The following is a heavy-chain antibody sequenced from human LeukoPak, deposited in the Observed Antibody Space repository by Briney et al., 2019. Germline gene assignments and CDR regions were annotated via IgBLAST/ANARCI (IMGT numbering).Heavy chain of an antibody. CDR2: ISYDGSEK. V-gene: IGHV3-30*03. J-gene: IGHJ1*01. D-gene: IGHD2-2*01. CDR1: GFTFSDYY. CDR3: ARDPTYCSSTSCYAYLPEYFQH. Sequence: GGSLRLSCAASGFTFSDYYMSWIRQAPGKGLEWVAVISYDGSEKYYADSVKGRFTISRDNSKNTLYLQMNSLRAEDTAVYYCARDPTYCSSTSCYAYLPEYFQHWGQGTLVTVSS.